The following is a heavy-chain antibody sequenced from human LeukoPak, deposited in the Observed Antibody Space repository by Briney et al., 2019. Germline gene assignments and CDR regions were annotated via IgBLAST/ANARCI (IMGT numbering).Heavy chain of an antibody. CDR1: VFTLSRYW. V-gene: IGHV3-74*01. CDR2: IKSDGGT. J-gene: IGHJ1*01. CDR3: ARAPSEIGGYYPEYFRH. D-gene: IGHD3-22*01. Sequence: GGSLRLSCAASVFTLSRYWMHWVRHAPGKGLVWVSRIKSDGGTNYADSVKGRFTISRDNTKNTVSLQMNSLRAEDTGVYYCARAPSEIGGYYPEYFRHWGQGTRVTVSS.